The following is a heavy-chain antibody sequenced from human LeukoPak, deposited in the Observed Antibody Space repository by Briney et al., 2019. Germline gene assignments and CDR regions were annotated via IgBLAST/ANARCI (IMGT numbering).Heavy chain of an antibody. Sequence: GGSLRLSCAASGFTFSSYAMSWVRQAPGKGLEWVSAISGSGGSTYYADSVKRRITISRDNYKNTLYLQMNSLRAEDTAVYYCRRHAQWLVSFDYWGQGTLVTVSS. D-gene: IGHD6-19*01. J-gene: IGHJ4*02. V-gene: IGHV3-23*01. CDR2: ISGSGGST. CDR3: RRHAQWLVSFDY. CDR1: GFTFSSYA.